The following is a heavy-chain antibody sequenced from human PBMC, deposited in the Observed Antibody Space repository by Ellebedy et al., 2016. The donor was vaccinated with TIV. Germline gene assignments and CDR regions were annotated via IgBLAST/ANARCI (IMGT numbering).Heavy chain of an antibody. CDR1: GFTFSSYA. J-gene: IGHJ4*02. Sequence: GGSLRLXXAASGFTFSSYAMSWVRQAPGKGLEWVSAISGSGGSTYYADSVKGRFTISRDNSKNTLYLQMNSLRAEDTAVYYCAKGGQWLDFDYWGRGTLVTVSS. CDR3: AKGGQWLDFDY. V-gene: IGHV3-23*01. CDR2: ISGSGGST. D-gene: IGHD6-19*01.